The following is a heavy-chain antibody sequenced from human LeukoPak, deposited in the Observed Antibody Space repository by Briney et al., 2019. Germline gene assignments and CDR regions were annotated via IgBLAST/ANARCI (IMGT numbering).Heavy chain of an antibody. CDR1: GFTFSTAS. V-gene: IGHV3-23*01. J-gene: IGHJ4*02. CDR2: FDTGFGT. CDR3: ARSSGWWSLDY. D-gene: IGHD6-19*01. Sequence: GGSLRLSCAASGFTFSTASFHWFRQAPGRGLEWVSAFDTGFGTYYPDSLRGRFTISRDNSKSTLFLQMNSLRAEDTAVYYCARSSGWWSLDYWGQGTLVTVSS.